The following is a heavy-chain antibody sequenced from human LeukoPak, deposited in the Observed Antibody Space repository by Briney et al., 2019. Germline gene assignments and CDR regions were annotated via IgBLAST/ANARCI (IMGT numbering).Heavy chain of an antibody. Sequence: SETLSLTCTVSGGSISSYYWSWIRQPPGKGLEWIGYIYYSGSTNYNPSLKSRVTIPVDTSKNQFSLKLSSVTAADTAVYYCARVFWSGNNYYYYGMDVWGQGTTVTVSS. J-gene: IGHJ6*02. CDR2: IYYSGST. CDR1: GGSISSYY. V-gene: IGHV4-59*01. D-gene: IGHD3-3*01. CDR3: ARVFWSGNNYYYYGMDV.